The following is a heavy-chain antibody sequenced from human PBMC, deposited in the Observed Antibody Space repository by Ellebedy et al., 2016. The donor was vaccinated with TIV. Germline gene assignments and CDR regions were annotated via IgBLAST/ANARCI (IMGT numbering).Heavy chain of an antibody. J-gene: IGHJ4*02. D-gene: IGHD6-19*01. CDR3: AKCTSGWPNYFDY. CDR1: GFTFSSYW. V-gene: IGHV3-7*03. Sequence: GGSLRLSXVGSGFTFSSYWMSWVRQPPGKGLEWVANIYPEGTGKDYADSVKGRFTISRDNAKNALFLQMNSLRAEDTALYYCAKCTSGWPNYFDYWGQGALVTVSS. CDR2: IYPEGTGK.